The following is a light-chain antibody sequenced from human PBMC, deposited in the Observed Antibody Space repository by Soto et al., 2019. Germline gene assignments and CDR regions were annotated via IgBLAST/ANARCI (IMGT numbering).Light chain of an antibody. CDR1: QGISSY. J-gene: IGKJ1*01. Sequence: DIQLTQSPSFLSASVGDRVTITCRASQGISSYLAWYQQKPGEAPKLLIYAASTLQSGVPSRFSGSGSGTEFTLTISSLQPEDFATYFCQQLNTYTVTFGQGTKVDIK. CDR3: QQLNTYTVT. CDR2: AAS. V-gene: IGKV1-9*01.